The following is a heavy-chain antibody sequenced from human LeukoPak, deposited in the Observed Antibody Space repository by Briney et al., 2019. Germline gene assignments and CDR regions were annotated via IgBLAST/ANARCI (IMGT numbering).Heavy chain of an antibody. J-gene: IGHJ4*02. CDR2: FNPNSGGT. D-gene: IGHD6-19*01. V-gene: IGHV1-2*06. Sequence: GASVKVSCKASGYTFTGYYMHWVRQAPEQGLEWMGRFNPNSGGTNYAQKFQGRVTMTRDTSISTAYMELSRLKSDVSAGYYCARDYPEEKIIAVAGTGDYWGQGTRDTVSS. CDR3: ARDYPEEKIIAVAGTGDY. CDR1: GYTFTGYY.